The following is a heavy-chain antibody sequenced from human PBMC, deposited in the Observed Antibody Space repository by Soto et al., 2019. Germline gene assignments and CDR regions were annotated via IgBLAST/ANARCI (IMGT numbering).Heavy chain of an antibody. CDR2: INPSGGST. J-gene: IGHJ6*02. V-gene: IGHV1-46*01. CDR1: GYTFTSYY. Sequence: ASVKVSCKASGYTFTSYYMHWVRQAPGQGLEWMGIINPSGGSTSYAQKFQGRGTMTRETSTSTVYMELSSLRSEDTAVYYCAMAIGGVQWLGRIYYGMDVWGQGTTVTVSS. D-gene: IGHD6-19*01. CDR3: AMAIGGVQWLGRIYYGMDV.